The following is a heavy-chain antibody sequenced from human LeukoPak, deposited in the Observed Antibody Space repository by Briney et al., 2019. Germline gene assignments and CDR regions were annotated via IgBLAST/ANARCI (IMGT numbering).Heavy chain of an antibody. CDR2: ISAYNGNT. Sequence: GASVKVSCKTSGYTFSSFGISWVRQAPGQGLEWMAWISAYNGNTNYAQKFRGRVTVTIDTSTTTAYMELGNLRSDDTAVYYCTRDPLVGPSYYYYYMDVWGKGTTLTVSS. V-gene: IGHV1-18*01. J-gene: IGHJ6*03. CDR3: TRDPLVGPSYYYYYMDV. D-gene: IGHD1-26*01. CDR1: GYTFSSFG.